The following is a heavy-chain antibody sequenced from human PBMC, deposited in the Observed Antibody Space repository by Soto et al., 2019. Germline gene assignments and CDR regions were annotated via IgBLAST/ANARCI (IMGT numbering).Heavy chain of an antibody. Sequence: GGSLILSCAASGFTFSTYSIHWVRQAPGRGLEWVSCISSESNYIYYADSVKGRFSISRDDAKNSVFLQMNSLRADDTAVYYCARDYRDYVGYFDYWGQGALVTVSS. D-gene: IGHD4-17*01. CDR1: GFTFSTYS. CDR3: ARDYRDYVGYFDY. CDR2: ISSESNYI. V-gene: IGHV3-21*01. J-gene: IGHJ4*02.